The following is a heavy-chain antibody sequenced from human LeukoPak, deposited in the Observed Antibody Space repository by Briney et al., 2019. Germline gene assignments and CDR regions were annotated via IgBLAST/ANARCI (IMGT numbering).Heavy chain of an antibody. CDR2: IFYSGST. CDR1: GDSISNYY. V-gene: IGHV4-59*01. Sequence: SETLSLTCTVSGDSISNYYWSWIRQPPGKGLDWIGYIFYSGSTNYNPSLKSRVTMSVDTSKSQFSLKPSSVTAADTAIYYCARYNSGWSYFDYWGQGTLVTVSS. J-gene: IGHJ4*02. CDR3: ARYNSGWSYFDY. D-gene: IGHD6-19*01.